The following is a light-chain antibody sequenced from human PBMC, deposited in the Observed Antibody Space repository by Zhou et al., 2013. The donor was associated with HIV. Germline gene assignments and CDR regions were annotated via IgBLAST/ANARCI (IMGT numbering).Light chain of an antibody. Sequence: DIQMTQSPSSVSASVGDRITITCRASQGISKWLAWYQQKPGRAPKLLIYTASILESGVPSRFSGSGSGTEFTLTISSLQPDDFATYYCQQYNSYVLTFGGGTKVEIK. CDR3: QQYNSYVLT. CDR1: QGISKW. J-gene: IGKJ4*01. V-gene: IGKV1-5*03. CDR2: TAS.